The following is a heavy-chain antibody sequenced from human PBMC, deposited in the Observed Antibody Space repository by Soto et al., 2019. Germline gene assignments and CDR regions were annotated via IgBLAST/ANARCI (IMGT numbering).Heavy chain of an antibody. CDR2: VYSTGGT. V-gene: IGHV4-59*08. D-gene: IGHD3-10*01. J-gene: IGHJ6*02. CDR1: SGPTSSHN. CDR3: VSQGIGNLHGHVDV. Sequence: QVQLQQSGPGLVKPSETLSLTCSVSSGPTSSHNWGWIRQTPGRGLEWIGYVYSTGGTSYNPPVNSRGTTSADTSTDHTSRTLTAVTAADTAVCYCVSQGIGNLHGHVDVWGQGTTVRGSS.